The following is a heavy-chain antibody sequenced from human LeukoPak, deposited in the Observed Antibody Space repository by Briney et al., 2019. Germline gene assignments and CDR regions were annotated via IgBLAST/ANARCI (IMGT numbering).Heavy chain of an antibody. D-gene: IGHD6-13*01. CDR1: GYTFTGYY. J-gene: IGHJ5*02. V-gene: IGHV1-2*06. CDR3: ARDSPPVIAAAGRNWFDP. Sequence: ASVKVSCKASGYTFTGYYMHWVRQPPGQGLEWMGRINPNSGGTSYAQKFQGRVTMTRDTSISTAYMELSRLRSDDTAVYYCARDSPPVIAAAGRNWFDPWGQGTLVTVSS. CDR2: INPNSGGT.